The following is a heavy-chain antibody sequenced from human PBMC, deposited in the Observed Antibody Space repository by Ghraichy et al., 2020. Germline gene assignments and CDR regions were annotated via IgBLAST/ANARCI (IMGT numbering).Heavy chain of an antibody. D-gene: IGHD3-10*01. V-gene: IGHV3-30*18. Sequence: LRLSCAASGFTFSSYGMHWVRQAPGKGLEWVAVISYDGSNKYYADSVKGRFTISRDNSKNTLYLQMNSLRAEDTAVYYCAKDRDRFGELGGSYFDYWGQGTLVTVSS. CDR1: GFTFSSYG. CDR2: ISYDGSNK. CDR3: AKDRDRFGELGGSYFDY. J-gene: IGHJ4*02.